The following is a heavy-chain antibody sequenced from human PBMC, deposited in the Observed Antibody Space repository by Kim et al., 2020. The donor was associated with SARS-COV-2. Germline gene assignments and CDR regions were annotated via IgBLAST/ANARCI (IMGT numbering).Heavy chain of an antibody. V-gene: IGHV1-69*13. CDR3: ARDDHYGNYYDSSGGWFDP. D-gene: IGHD3-22*01. CDR1: GGTFSSYA. Sequence: SVKVSCKASGGTFSSYAISWVRQAPGQGLEWMGGIIPIFGTANYAQKFQGRVTITADESTSTAYMELSSLRSEDTAVYYCARDDHYGNYYDSSGGWFDPWGQGTLVTVSS. CDR2: IIPIFGTA. J-gene: IGHJ5*02.